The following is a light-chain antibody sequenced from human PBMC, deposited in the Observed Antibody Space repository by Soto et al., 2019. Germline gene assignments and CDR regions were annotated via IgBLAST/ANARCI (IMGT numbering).Light chain of an antibody. V-gene: IGLV1-47*01. CDR3: AAWDDSLSGPDV. CDR1: SSNIGSNY. Sequence: QSVLTQPPSASGTPGQRVTISCSGSSSNIGSNYVYWYQQLPGTAPKLLIYRNDQRPSGVPARFSGSKSGTSASLAISGLRSEDEADYYCAAWDDSLSGPDVFGTGTKLTVL. CDR2: RND. J-gene: IGLJ1*01.